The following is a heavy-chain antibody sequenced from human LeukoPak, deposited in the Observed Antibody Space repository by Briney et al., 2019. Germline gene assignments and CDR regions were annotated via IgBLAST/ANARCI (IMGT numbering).Heavy chain of an antibody. CDR3: ARDRWGPREGYAFDI. CDR1: GFIFSNYW. Sequence: PGGSLRLSCAASGFIFSNYWMSWVRQAPGKGLEWVANIKQDGNEKYYVDSVKGRFTISRDNAKNSLYLQMNSLRAEDTAVYYCARDRWGPREGYAFDIWGQGTMVTVSS. CDR2: IKQDGNEK. D-gene: IGHD3-16*01. V-gene: IGHV3-7*01. J-gene: IGHJ3*02.